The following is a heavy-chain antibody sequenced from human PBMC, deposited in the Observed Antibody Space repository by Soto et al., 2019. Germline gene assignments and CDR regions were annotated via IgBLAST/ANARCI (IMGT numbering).Heavy chain of an antibody. Sequence: EVQLVESGGGLVQPGGSLRLSCAASGFTVSTYYMTWVRQAPGMGLEWVSVIYTGGTTYYADSVKGRFTISRDNSKNTLYLQMHSLRAEDTAGYYCARVESGYDYYYYSDMELWGKGTTVTVSS. CDR1: GFTVSTYY. V-gene: IGHV3-66*01. D-gene: IGHD5-12*01. CDR3: ARVESGYDYYYYSDMEL. J-gene: IGHJ6*03. CDR2: IYTGGTT.